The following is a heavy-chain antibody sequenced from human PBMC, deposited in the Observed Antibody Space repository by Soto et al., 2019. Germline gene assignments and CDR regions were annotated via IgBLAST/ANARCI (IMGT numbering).Heavy chain of an antibody. J-gene: IGHJ6*02. V-gene: IGHV4-34*01. D-gene: IGHD1-26*01. CDR2: VNDSGST. CDR3: ATDSATSYFGMDV. CDR1: GGSFTGNY. Sequence: SETLSLTCAVYGGSFTGNYRSWIRQPPGKGLEWIGEVNDSGSTNFNPSLKSRVTISVDTSKRQFTLKLTSVTAADTAVYYCATDSATSYFGMDVWGQGTTVTVSS.